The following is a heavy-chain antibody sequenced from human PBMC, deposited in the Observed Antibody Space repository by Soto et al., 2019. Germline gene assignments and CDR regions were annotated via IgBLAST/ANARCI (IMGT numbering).Heavy chain of an antibody. Sequence: QVQLQQWGAGLLKPSETLSLTCAVYGGSFSGYYWSWIRQPPGKGLEWIGEINHSGSTNYNPSLKRRVTISVDTSKNQFSLKLSSVTAADTAVYYCARGPRTYYYYYYMDVWGKGTTVTVSS. V-gene: IGHV4-34*01. J-gene: IGHJ6*03. CDR2: INHSGST. CDR1: GGSFSGYY. CDR3: ARGPRTYYYYYYMDV.